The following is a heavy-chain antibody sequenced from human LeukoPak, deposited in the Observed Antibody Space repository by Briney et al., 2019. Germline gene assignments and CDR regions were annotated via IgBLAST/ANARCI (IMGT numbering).Heavy chain of an antibody. CDR2: ISSSSSTI. J-gene: IGHJ4*02. V-gene: IGHV3-48*02. CDR3: ASLGYDYVWGSYRYPDY. Sequence: PGGSLRLSCAASGFTFSSYSMNWVRQAPGKGREWVSYISSSSSTIYYADSGKGRFTISRDNAKNSLYLQMNSLRDEDTAVYYCASLGYDYVWGSYRYPDYWGQETLVTVSS. D-gene: IGHD3-16*02. CDR1: GFTFSSYS.